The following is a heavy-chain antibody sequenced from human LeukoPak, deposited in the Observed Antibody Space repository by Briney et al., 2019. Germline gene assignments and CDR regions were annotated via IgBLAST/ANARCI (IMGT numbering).Heavy chain of an antibody. CDR1: GGSFSGYY. J-gene: IGHJ6*03. V-gene: IGHV4-34*01. CDR2: INHSGST. CDR3: ARFPVTLYYCYYMDV. Sequence: SETLSLTCAVYGGSFSGYYWSWIRQPPGKGLEWIGEINHSGSTNYNPSLKSRVTISADTSKNQFSLKLSSVTAADTAVYYCARFPVTLYYCYYMDVWGKGTTVTVSS. D-gene: IGHD4-17*01.